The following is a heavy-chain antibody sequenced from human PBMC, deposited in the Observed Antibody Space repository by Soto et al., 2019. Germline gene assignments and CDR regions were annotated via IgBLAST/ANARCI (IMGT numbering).Heavy chain of an antibody. CDR3: ARFGGYCSGGSCYSGVFDY. J-gene: IGHJ4*02. V-gene: IGHV4-30-2*01. CDR1: GGSISSGGYS. CDR2: IYHSGST. Sequence: QLQLQESGSGLVKPSQTLSLTCAVSGGSISSGGYSWSWIRQPPGKGLEWIGYIYHSGSTYYNPSLKSRVTISVDRSKNQFSLKLSSVTAADTAVYYCARFGGYCSGGSCYSGVFDYWGQGTLVTVSS. D-gene: IGHD2-15*01.